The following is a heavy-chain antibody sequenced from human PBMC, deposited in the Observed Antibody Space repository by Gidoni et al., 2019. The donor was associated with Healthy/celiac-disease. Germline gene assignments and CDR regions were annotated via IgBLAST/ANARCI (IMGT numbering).Heavy chain of an antibody. J-gene: IGHJ3*02. CDR2: ISGSGGST. CDR1: GFTFSSYA. V-gene: IGHV3-23*01. CDR3: AKDLLPRTVTPDSFDI. D-gene: IGHD4-17*01. Sequence: EVQLLESGGGLVQPGGSLILSCAASGFTFSSYAMSWVRQAPGKGLEWVSAISGSGGSTYYADSVKGRFTISRDNSKNTLYLQMNSLRAEDTAVYYCAKDLLPRTVTPDSFDIWGQGTMVTVSS.